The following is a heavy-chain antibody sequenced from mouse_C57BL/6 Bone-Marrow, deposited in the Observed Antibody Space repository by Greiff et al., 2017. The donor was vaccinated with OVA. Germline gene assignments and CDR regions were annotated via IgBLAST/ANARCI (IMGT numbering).Heavy chain of an antibody. V-gene: IGHV5-6*02. CDR3: ARRDGYYWFAY. D-gene: IGHD2-3*01. Sequence: EVMLVESGGDLVKPGGSLKLSCAASGFTFSSYGMSWVRQTPDKRLEWVATISSGGSYTYYPDSEKGRFTISRDNAKNTLYLQMSSLKSEDTAMYYCARRDGYYWFAYWGQGTLVTVSA. J-gene: IGHJ3*01. CDR2: ISSGGSYT. CDR1: GFTFSSYG.